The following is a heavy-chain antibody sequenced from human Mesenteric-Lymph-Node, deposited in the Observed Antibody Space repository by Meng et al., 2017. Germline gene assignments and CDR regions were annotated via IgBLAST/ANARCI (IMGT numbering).Heavy chain of an antibody. V-gene: IGHV3-30*12. Sequence: GGSLRLSCAASGFTFSSYGMHWVRQAPGKGLEWVAVISYDGSNKYYADSVKGRFTISRDNSKNILYLQMNSLRAEDTALYYCAKDRIVATIGETLIDYWGQGTLVTVSS. CDR2: ISYDGSNK. CDR1: GFTFSSYG. J-gene: IGHJ4*02. D-gene: IGHD5-12*01. CDR3: AKDRIVATIGETLIDY.